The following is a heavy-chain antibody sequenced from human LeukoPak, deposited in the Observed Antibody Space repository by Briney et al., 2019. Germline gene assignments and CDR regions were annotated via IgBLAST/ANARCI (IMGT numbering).Heavy chain of an antibody. Sequence: GGSLRLSCAASGFIYSSYWMTWVRQAPGKGLEWVANIKPDGSEIYSVDSVKGRFTISRDNAKSSLYLKMHSLRAEDAAVYYCALSTVAAAGDDWGQGTLVTVSS. CDR3: ALSTVAAAGDD. CDR2: IKPDGSEI. D-gene: IGHD2-2*01. V-gene: IGHV3-7*01. J-gene: IGHJ4*02. CDR1: GFIYSSYW.